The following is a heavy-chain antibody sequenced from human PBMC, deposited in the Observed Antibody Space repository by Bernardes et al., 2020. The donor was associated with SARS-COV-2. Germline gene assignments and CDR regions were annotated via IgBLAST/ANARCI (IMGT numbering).Heavy chain of an antibody. CDR1: GFIFSSSG. CDR2: IWYDGSRS. Sequence: GGSLRLSCAASGFIFSSSGMHWVRQAPGKGLEWLAVIWYDGSRSYYADSVKGRFTISRDNSKNTLYLQMNSLRAEDTAVYYCVRDRESDLWGGYYKYNWFDPWGQGTLVTVSS. V-gene: IGHV3-33*01. J-gene: IGHJ5*02. CDR3: VRDRESDLWGGYYKYNWFDP. D-gene: IGHD3-3*01.